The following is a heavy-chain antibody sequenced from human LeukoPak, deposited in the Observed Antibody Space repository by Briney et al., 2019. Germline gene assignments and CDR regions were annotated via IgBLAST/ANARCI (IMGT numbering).Heavy chain of an antibody. V-gene: IGHV3-21*01. D-gene: IGHD2/OR15-2a*01. CDR2: ISSSSTYI. CDR1: GFTLSSST. CDR3: ARDFLNAIDI. Sequence: GSLRLSCAASGFTLSSSTMNWVRQSPGEGLEWVSSISSSSTYIYYADSVKGRFIISRDNAKNSLYLQMNSLRAEDTAVFYCARDFLNAIDIWGQGTMVTVSS. J-gene: IGHJ3*02.